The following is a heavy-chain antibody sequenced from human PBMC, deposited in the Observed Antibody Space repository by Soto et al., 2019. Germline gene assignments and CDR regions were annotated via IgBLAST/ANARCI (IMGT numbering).Heavy chain of an antibody. J-gene: IGHJ4*02. CDR2: INHSGST. Sequence: SETLSLTCAVYGGSFRGYYWSWIRQPPGKGLEWIGEINHSGSTNYNPSLKSRVTISVDTSKNQFSLKLSSVTAADTAVYYCARVLELPDSSFDYWGQGTLVTVS. CDR3: ARVLELPDSSFDY. CDR1: GGSFRGYY. D-gene: IGHD1-7*01. V-gene: IGHV4-34*01.